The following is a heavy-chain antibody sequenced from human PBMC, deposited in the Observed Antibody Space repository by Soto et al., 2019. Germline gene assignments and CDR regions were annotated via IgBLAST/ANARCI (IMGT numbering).Heavy chain of an antibody. D-gene: IGHD6-19*01. Sequence: GGSLRLSCAASGFTFSSYWMSWVRQAPGKGLELVANIRQDGSDKYYVDSVKGRFTISRDKSRNTLFLQMNSLRADDTAVYYCARASVAATWGYYPTWFGPWGQGTLVTVSS. CDR2: IRQDGSDK. CDR3: ARASVAATWGYYPTWFGP. V-gene: IGHV3-7*02. J-gene: IGHJ5*02. CDR1: GFTFSSYW.